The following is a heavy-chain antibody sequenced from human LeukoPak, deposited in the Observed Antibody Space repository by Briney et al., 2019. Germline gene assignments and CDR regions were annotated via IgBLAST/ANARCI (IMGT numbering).Heavy chain of an antibody. Sequence: AESLSLTCTVSGGSVSNYYLSWIRQPAGKGREWVWRKCARGSRYYTHPVQSRVTISMDRSKKELSLQLSAVSAAGTAVYYCARGRCCSADSCTGGHFFDIWGQGTMVSVSP. V-gene: IGHV4-4*07. CDR2: KCARGSR. D-gene: IGHD2-15*01. CDR1: GGSVSNYY. J-gene: IGHJ3*02. CDR3: ARGRCCSADSCTGGHFFDI.